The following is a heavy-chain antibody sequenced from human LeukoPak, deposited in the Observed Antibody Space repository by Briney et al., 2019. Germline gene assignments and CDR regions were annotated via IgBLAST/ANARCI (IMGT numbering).Heavy chain of an antibody. Sequence: PGGSLRLSCAASGFTFSSYAVSWVRQAPGKGLEWVSAISGSGGSTYYADSVKGRFTISRDNSKNTLYLQMNSLRAEDTAVYYCAKDGDFWSGYYLDYWGQGTLVTVSS. V-gene: IGHV3-23*01. CDR3: AKDGDFWSGYYLDY. J-gene: IGHJ4*02. CDR1: GFTFSSYA. CDR2: ISGSGGST. D-gene: IGHD3-3*01.